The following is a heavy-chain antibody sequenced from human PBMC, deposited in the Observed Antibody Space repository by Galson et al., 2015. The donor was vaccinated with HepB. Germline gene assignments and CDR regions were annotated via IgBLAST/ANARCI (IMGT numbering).Heavy chain of an antibody. Sequence: SLRLSCAASGFTFSSYAMSWVRQAPGKGLEWVSAISGSGGSTYYADSVKGRFTISRDNSKNTLYLQMNSLRAEDTAVYYCAKDGVSGVPAAPGNWFDPWGQGTLVTVSS. J-gene: IGHJ5*02. V-gene: IGHV3-23*01. CDR1: GFTFSSYA. CDR3: AKDGVSGVPAAPGNWFDP. CDR2: ISGSGGST. D-gene: IGHD2-2*01.